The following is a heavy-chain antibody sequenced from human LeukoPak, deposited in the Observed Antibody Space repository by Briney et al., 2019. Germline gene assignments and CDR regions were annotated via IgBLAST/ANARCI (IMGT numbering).Heavy chain of an antibody. CDR2: INSSGGST. CDR3: ARLRTYYGSGSYPPPLEVDY. Sequence: GASVKVSCKASGYTFTSYYMHWVRQAPGQGLEWMGIINSSGGSTSYAQKFQGRVTMTRDMSTSTVYMELSSLRSEDTAVYYCARLRTYYGSGSYPPPLEVDYWGQGTLVTVSS. CDR1: GYTFTSYY. V-gene: IGHV1-46*01. J-gene: IGHJ4*02. D-gene: IGHD3-10*01.